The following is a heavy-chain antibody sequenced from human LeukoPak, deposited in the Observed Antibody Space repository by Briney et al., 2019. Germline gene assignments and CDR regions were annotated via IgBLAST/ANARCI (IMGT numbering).Heavy chain of an antibody. CDR1: GGSISSSKYY. D-gene: IGHD4-11*01. CDR3: ARHRVEYSNSSPLDY. V-gene: IGHV4-39*01. Sequence: PSETLSLTCTVSGGSISSSKYYWGWIRQPPGKALEWIGSTYQSGSTYYNPPLKSRVTISVDTSKNQFSLKLSSVTAADTAVYYCARHRVEYSNSSPLDYWGQGILVTVSS. CDR2: TYQSGST. J-gene: IGHJ4*02.